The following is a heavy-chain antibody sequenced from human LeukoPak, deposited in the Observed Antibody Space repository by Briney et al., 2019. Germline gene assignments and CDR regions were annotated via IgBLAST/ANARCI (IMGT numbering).Heavy chain of an antibody. J-gene: IGHJ5*02. CDR1: GFTFSSYS. D-gene: IGHD3-3*02. CDR2: ISSSSSYI. Sequence: GGSLRLSCAASGFTFSSYSMNWVRQAPGKGLEWVSSISSSSSYIYYADSVKGRFTISRDNAKNSLYLQMNSPRAEDTAVYYCARGIRGSRVPNWLDPWGQGTLVTVSS. V-gene: IGHV3-21*01. CDR3: ARGIRGSRVPNWLDP.